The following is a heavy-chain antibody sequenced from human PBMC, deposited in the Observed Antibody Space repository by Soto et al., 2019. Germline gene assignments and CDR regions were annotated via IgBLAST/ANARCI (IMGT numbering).Heavy chain of an antibody. CDR2: IYPGDSDT. D-gene: IGHD3-22*01. Sequence: GESLKISCKGSGYSLTTYWIGWVRQMPGKGLEWMGIIYPGDSDTRYSPSFQGQVTISADKSINTAYLQWNSLKASDTAMYYCARLWYYDNSGSRMDVWGQGTTVNGSS. J-gene: IGHJ6*02. CDR3: ARLWYYDNSGSRMDV. V-gene: IGHV5-51*01. CDR1: GYSLTTYW.